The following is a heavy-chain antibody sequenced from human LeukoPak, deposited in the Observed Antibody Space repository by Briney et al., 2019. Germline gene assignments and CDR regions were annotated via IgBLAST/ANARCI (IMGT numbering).Heavy chain of an antibody. CDR2: INHSGST. J-gene: IGHJ4*02. D-gene: IGHD3-22*01. Sequence: SETLSLTCAVYGGSFSGYYWSWIRQPPGKGLEWIGEINHSGSTNYNPSLKSQVTISVDTSKNQFSLKLSYVTAADTAVYYCARLSHYFDSSGYYYVRFFDYWGQGTLVTVSS. CDR1: GGSFSGYY. V-gene: IGHV4-34*01. CDR3: ARLSHYFDSSGYYYVRFFDY.